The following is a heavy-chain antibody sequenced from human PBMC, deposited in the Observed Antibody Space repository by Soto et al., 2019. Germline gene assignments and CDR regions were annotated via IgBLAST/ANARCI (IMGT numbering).Heavy chain of an antibody. CDR3: ARDPSTSGRSGHDY. V-gene: IGHV1-18*01. CDR2: IFAYNGNT. D-gene: IGHD6-25*01. Sequence: QVQLVQSGPEVKKPGASVTVSCKASGYTFTDYGVTWVRQPPGRGLEWVGWIFAYNGNTNYAENFQGRVTMTTDSSTSTAYMERTNLGSDDTAVYYCARDPSTSGRSGHDYWGQGTLVTVSS. J-gene: IGHJ4*02. CDR1: GYTFTDYG.